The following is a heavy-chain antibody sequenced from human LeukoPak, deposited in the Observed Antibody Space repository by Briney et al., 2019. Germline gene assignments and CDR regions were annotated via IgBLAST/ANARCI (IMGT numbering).Heavy chain of an antibody. Sequence: SVKVSCKASGGTFSSYAISWVRQAPGQGLEWMGRIIPILGIANYAQKFQGRVTITADKSTSTAYMELSSLRSEDTAVYYCASFLRGSGSYGYWGQGTLVTVSS. CDR2: IIPILGIA. V-gene: IGHV1-69*04. J-gene: IGHJ4*02. CDR3: ASFLRGSGSYGY. D-gene: IGHD3-10*01. CDR1: GGTFSSYA.